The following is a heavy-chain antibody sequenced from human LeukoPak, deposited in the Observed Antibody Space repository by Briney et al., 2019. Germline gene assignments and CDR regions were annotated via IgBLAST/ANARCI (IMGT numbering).Heavy chain of an antibody. D-gene: IGHD2-2*01. Sequence: PSETLSLTCTVSGGSISSYYWSWIRQPPGKGLEWIGYIYYSGSTNYNPSLKSRVTISVDTSKNQFSLKLSSVTAADTAVYYCARLSTYYYYAMDVWGQGTTVTVSS. CDR3: ARLSTYYYYAMDV. J-gene: IGHJ6*02. CDR2: IYYSGST. V-gene: IGHV4-59*08. CDR1: GGSISSYY.